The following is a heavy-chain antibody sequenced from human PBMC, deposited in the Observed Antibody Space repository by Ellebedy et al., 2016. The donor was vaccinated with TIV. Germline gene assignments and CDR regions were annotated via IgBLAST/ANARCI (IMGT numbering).Heavy chain of an antibody. CDR2: LYVEGGTT. V-gene: IGHV3-74*01. CDR1: GFSLNDYS. Sequence: GESLKISCAVSGFSLNDYSIHWVRQAPGKGLVWVSRLYVEGGTTDYADSVRGRLTISRDDDVNTLYFQMNALPAGDPAVYYWARDGGPPWRDWYSDLWGRGTLVTVSS. D-gene: IGHD4-23*01. J-gene: IGHJ2*01. CDR3: ARDGGPPWRDWYSDL.